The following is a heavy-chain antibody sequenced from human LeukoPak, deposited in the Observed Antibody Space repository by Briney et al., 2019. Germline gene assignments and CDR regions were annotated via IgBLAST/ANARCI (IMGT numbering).Heavy chain of an antibody. V-gene: IGHV4-34*01. CDR1: GGSFSGYY. J-gene: IGHJ4*02. Sequence: PSETLSLTCAVYGGSFSGYYWSWIRQPPGKGLEWIGEINHSGSTNYNPSLKSRVTISVDTSKNQFSLKLSSVTAADTAVYYCTRDGYSGYDYRYYFDYWGQGTLVTVSS. CDR3: TRDGYSGYDYRYYFDY. CDR2: INHSGST. D-gene: IGHD5-12*01.